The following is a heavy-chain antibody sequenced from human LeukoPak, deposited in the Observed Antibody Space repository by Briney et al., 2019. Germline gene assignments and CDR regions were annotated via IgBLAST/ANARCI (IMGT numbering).Heavy chain of an antibody. CDR3: CRTVSSGWRSDFDY. J-gene: IGHJ4*02. D-gene: IGHD6-19*01. V-gene: IGHV1-18*01. CDR2: ISAYNGNT. Sequence: ASVTVSCKASGYTFTRYGIRGVRQAPGQGLEWMGWISAYNGNTKYAQKLQGRVTMTTDTSTSPAYTELGSWRSDDPAVDYRCRTVSSGWRSDFDYWGQGPLVTVSS. CDR1: GYTFTRYG.